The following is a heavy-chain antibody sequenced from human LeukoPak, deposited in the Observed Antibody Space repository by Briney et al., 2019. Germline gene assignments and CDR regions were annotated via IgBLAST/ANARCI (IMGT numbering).Heavy chain of an antibody. Sequence: GASVKVSCKASGYTFTSYGISWVRQAPGQGLEWMGWSSAYNGNTNYAQKLQGRVTMTTDTSTSTAYMELRSLRSDDTAVYYCARESDTMVRGVIIPSFDYWGQGTLVTVSS. V-gene: IGHV1-18*01. CDR2: SSAYNGNT. CDR1: GYTFTSYG. CDR3: ARESDTMVRGVIIPSFDY. J-gene: IGHJ4*02. D-gene: IGHD3-10*01.